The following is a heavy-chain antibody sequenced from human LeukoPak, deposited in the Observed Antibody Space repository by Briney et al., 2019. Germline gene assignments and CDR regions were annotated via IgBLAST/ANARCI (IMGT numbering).Heavy chain of an antibody. V-gene: IGHV3-21*01. CDR2: ISGSGGKT. CDR3: ARGKDYYDSSGYLYYFDY. D-gene: IGHD3-22*01. J-gene: IGHJ4*02. Sequence: PGGSLRLSCEASGFTFRSYAMTWVRQAPGKGLEWVSAISGSGGKTYYADSVKGRFTISRDNAKNSLYLQMNSLRAEDTAVYYCARGKDYYDSSGYLYYFDYWGQGTLVTVSS. CDR1: GFTFRSYA.